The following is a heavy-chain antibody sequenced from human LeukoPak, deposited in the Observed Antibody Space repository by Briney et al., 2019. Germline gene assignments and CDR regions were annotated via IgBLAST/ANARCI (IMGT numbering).Heavy chain of an antibody. J-gene: IGHJ4*02. Sequence: PGGSLRLSCSASGFTFSSYAMHWVRQAPGKALEYVSAITSNGGSTYYADSVKGRFTISRDNSKDTVYLQMSSLGAEDTAVYYCVIANAAMAPLHYWGQGILVTVSS. D-gene: IGHD5-18*01. CDR2: ITSNGGST. CDR3: VIANAAMAPLHY. V-gene: IGHV3-64D*06. CDR1: GFTFSSYA.